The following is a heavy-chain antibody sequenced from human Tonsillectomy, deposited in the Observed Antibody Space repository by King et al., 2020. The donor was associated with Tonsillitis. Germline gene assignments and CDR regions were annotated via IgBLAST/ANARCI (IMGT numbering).Heavy chain of an antibody. V-gene: IGHV3-33*08. J-gene: IGHJ3*02. CDR2: IWYDGSNK. Sequence: VQLVESGGGVVQPGRSLRLSCAASGFTFSSYGMHWVCQAPGKGLEWVAVIWYDGSNKYYADSVKGRFTISRDNSKNTLYLQMNSLRAEDTAVYYCARDWRRAVAASGAFDIWGQGTMVTVSS. CDR1: GFTFSSYG. D-gene: IGHD6-19*01. CDR3: ARDWRRAVAASGAFDI.